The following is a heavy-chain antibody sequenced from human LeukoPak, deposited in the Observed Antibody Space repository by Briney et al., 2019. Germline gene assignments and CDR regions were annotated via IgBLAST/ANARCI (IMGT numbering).Heavy chain of an antibody. J-gene: IGHJ4*02. D-gene: IGHD6-19*01. V-gene: IGHV4-59*08. Sequence: SETLSLTCTVSGGSISSYYWSWIRQPPGKGLEWIGYIYCSGSTNYNPSLKSRVTISVDTSKNQFSLKLSSVTAADTAVYYCARRSSSGWKLDYWGQGTLVTVSS. CDR3: ARRSSSGWKLDY. CDR1: GGSISSYY. CDR2: IYCSGST.